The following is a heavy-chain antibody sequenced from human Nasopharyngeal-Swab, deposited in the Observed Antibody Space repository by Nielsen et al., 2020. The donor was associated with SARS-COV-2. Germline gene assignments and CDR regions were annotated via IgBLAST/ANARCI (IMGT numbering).Heavy chain of an antibody. CDR1: GYTLTDLS. J-gene: IGHJ4*02. CDR3: ATGYAYCGGDCFIDY. Sequence: ASVKVSCKVSGYTLTDLSMHWVRQAPGKGLEWMGGLDPEDGETIYAQKFQGRVTMTEDTSTDTAYMELSSLRSEDTAVYYCATGYAYCGGDCFIDYWGQGTLVTVSS. D-gene: IGHD2-21*02. CDR2: LDPEDGET. V-gene: IGHV1-24*01.